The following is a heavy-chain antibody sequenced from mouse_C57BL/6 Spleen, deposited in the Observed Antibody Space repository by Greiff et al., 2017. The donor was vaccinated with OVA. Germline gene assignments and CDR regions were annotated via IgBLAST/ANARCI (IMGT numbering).Heavy chain of an antibody. D-gene: IGHD4-1*01. CDR2: IYPGDGDT. CDR1: GYAFSSSW. J-gene: IGHJ2*01. Sequence: QVQLQQSGPELVKPGASVKISCKASGYAFSSSWLNWVKQRPGKGLEWIGRIYPGDGDTNYNGKFKGKATLTADKSSSTAYMQLSSLTSEDSAVYFCARGGAAGTPFDYWGQGTTLTVSS. CDR3: ARGGAAGTPFDY. V-gene: IGHV1-82*01.